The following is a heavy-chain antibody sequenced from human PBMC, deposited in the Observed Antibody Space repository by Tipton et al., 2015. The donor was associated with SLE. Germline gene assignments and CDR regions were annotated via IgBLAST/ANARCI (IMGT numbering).Heavy chain of an antibody. CDR2: IYYRGRP. D-gene: IGHD6-13*01. Sequence: LRLSCTVYGGSISSSSYYWGWIRQPPGKGLEWIGSIYYRGRPYYNPSLKGRVTISVDTSKNQFSLKLSSVTAADTAVYYCARVGFRIAAAGTYAFDIWGQGTMVTVSS. CDR3: ARVGFRIAAAGTYAFDI. J-gene: IGHJ3*02. V-gene: IGHV4-39*07. CDR1: GGSISSSSYY.